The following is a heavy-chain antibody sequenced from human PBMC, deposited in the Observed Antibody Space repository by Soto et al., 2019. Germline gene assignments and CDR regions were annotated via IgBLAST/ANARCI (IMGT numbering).Heavy chain of an antibody. Sequence: SETLSLTCTVSGGSISSSSYYWGWIRQPPGKGLEWIGSIYYSGSTYYNPSLKSRVTISVDTSKNQFSLKLSSVTAADTAVYYCARQGLAAVWLKSGGMDVWGQGTTVTVSS. CDR3: ARQGLAAVWLKSGGMDV. J-gene: IGHJ6*02. CDR2: IYYSGST. CDR1: GGSISSSSYY. D-gene: IGHD6-13*01. V-gene: IGHV4-39*01.